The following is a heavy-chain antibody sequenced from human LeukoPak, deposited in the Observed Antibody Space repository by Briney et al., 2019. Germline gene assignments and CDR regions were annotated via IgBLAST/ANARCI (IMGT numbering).Heavy chain of an antibody. CDR1: GFTFSSYG. D-gene: IGHD6-13*01. CDR2: IRYDGSNK. J-gene: IGHJ3*02. Sequence: GGSLRLSCAASGFTFSSYGMHWVRQAPGKGLEWVAFIRYDGSNKYYVDSVKGRFTVSRDNSKNTLYLQMNSLRAEDTAVYYCASSGSSWSDAFDIWGQGTMVTVSS. CDR3: ASSGSSWSDAFDI. V-gene: IGHV3-30*02.